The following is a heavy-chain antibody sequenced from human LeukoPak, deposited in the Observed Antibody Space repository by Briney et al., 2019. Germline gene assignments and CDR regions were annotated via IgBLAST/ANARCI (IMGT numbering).Heavy chain of an antibody. J-gene: IGHJ4*02. CDR1: GFTFDDYG. CDR3: AKGRTLVGGSTRSYDY. Sequence: PGGSLRLSCAASGFTFDDYGMSWVRQAPGKGLEWVSGINWNGGSTGYADSVKGRFTISRDNYKNTLYLQMNSLRVEDTAVYYCAKGRTLVGGSTRSYDYWGQGTLVTVSS. CDR2: INWNGGST. V-gene: IGHV3-20*04. D-gene: IGHD1-26*01.